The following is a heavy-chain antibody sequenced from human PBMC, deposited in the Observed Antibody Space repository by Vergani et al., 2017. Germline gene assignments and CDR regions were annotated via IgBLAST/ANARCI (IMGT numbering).Heavy chain of an antibody. CDR2: IYPGDSDT. CDR1: GYSFTSYW. V-gene: IGHV5-51*03. D-gene: IGHD5-12*01. CDR3: ARLRGSCNSGYDYFDY. Sequence: EVQLVQSGAEVKKPGESLTLSCKGSGYSFTSYWIGWVRQMPGKGLEWMGIIYPGDSDTRYSPSFQGQVTISADKSISTPYLQWSSLNASDTAMYYCARLRGSCNSGYDYFDYWGQGTLVTVSS. J-gene: IGHJ4*02.